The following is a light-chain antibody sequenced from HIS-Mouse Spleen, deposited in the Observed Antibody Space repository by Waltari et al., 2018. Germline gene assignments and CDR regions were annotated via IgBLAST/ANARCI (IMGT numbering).Light chain of an antibody. V-gene: IGLV2-23*01. CDR1: SSDVGSYNL. J-gene: IGLJ2*01. CDR3: CSYAGSSTLV. Sequence: QSVLTQPPSVSGSPGQSITISCPGTSSDVGSYNLVSWYQQHPGKAPKLMIYEGSKRPSGVSNRFSGSKSGNMASLTISGLQAEDEADYYCCSYAGSSTLVFGGGTKLTVL. CDR2: EGS.